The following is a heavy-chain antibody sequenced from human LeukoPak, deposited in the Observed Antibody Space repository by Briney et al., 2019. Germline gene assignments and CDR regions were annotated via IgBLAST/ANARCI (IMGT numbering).Heavy chain of an antibody. Sequence: GGSLRLSCAASGFTFNSYAMSWVRQAPGKGLEWLSAISGSGGSTYYADSVKGRFTISRDNSKSTPYLQMNSLRAGDTAVYYCARSPPIYCSSTTCPFDSWGQGTLVTVSS. V-gene: IGHV3-23*01. D-gene: IGHD2-2*01. CDR2: ISGSGGST. J-gene: IGHJ4*02. CDR1: GFTFNSYA. CDR3: ARSPPIYCSSTTCPFDS.